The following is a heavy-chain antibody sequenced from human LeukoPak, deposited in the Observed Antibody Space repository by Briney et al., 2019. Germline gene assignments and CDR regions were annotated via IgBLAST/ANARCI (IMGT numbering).Heavy chain of an antibody. V-gene: IGHV4-59*01. CDR2: IYYSGST. CDR3: ARASDYTAMVYDY. J-gene: IGHJ4*02. Sequence: SETLSLTCTVSGASISSYYWSWIRQRPGKGLEWIGYIYYSGSTNYNPSLKSRVTISVDTSKNQFSLKLSSVTAADTAVYYCARASDYTAMVYDYWGQGTLVTVSS. CDR1: GASISSYY. D-gene: IGHD5-18*01.